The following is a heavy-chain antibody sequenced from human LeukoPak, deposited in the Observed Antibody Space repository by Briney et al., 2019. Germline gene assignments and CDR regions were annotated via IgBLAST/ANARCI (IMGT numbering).Heavy chain of an antibody. D-gene: IGHD3-22*01. V-gene: IGHV3-30*02. Sequence: PGGSLRLSCAASGFTFSRHGMHWVRQAPGKGLEWVAFTRYDGSDKYYADSVKGRFTISRDNSKNTLYLQMNSLRTEDTAVYYCAKVLYYYDSSGYLYDFWGQGTLVTVSS. CDR3: AKVLYYYDSSGYLYDF. CDR2: TRYDGSDK. CDR1: GFTFSRHG. J-gene: IGHJ4*02.